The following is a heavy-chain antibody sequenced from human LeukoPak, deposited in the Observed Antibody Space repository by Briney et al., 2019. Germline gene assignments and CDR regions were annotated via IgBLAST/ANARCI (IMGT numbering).Heavy chain of an antibody. Sequence: PSETLSLTCAVYGGSFSGYYWSWIRQPPGKGLEWIGEINHSGSTNYNPSLKSRVTISVDTSKNQFSLKLRSMTAADTAVYYCARTHGRRVRGVISPYYYYMDVWGKGTTVTVSS. CDR3: ARTHGRRVRGVISPYYYYMDV. CDR2: INHSGST. D-gene: IGHD3-10*02. J-gene: IGHJ6*03. V-gene: IGHV4-34*01. CDR1: GGSFSGYY.